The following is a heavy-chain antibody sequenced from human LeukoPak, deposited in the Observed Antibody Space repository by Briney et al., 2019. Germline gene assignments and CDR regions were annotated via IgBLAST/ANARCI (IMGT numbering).Heavy chain of an antibody. CDR3: ARGRYWTNGVCSFDY. Sequence: GGSLRLSCAASGFTFSSYSMNWVRQAPGKGLEWVSSISSSSSYIYYADSVKGRFTISRDNAKNSLYLQMNSLRAEDTAVYYCARGRYWTNGVCSFDYWGQGTLVTVSS. V-gene: IGHV3-21*01. J-gene: IGHJ4*02. D-gene: IGHD2-8*01. CDR2: ISSSSSYI. CDR1: GFTFSSYS.